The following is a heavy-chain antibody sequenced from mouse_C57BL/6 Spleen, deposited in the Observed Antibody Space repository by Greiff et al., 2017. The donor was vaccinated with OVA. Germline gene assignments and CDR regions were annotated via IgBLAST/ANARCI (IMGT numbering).Heavy chain of an antibody. V-gene: IGHV1-64*01. CDR3: ALIYYDYDEGFAY. D-gene: IGHD2-4*01. CDR2: IHPNSGST. CDR1: GYTFTSYW. Sequence: QVQLQQSGAELVKPGASVKLSCKASGYTFTSYWMHWVKQRPGQGLAWIGMIHPNSGSTNYNEKFKSKATLTVDKSSSTSYMQLSSLTSEDSAVYYCALIYYDYDEGFAYWGQGTLVTVSA. J-gene: IGHJ3*01.